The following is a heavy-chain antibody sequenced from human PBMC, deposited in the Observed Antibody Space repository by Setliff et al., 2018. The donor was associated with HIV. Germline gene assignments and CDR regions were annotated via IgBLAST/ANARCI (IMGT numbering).Heavy chain of an antibody. J-gene: IGHJ3*02. D-gene: IGHD3-10*01. CDR2: IYYTGST. CDR3: ARAGIKEDAFDI. V-gene: IGHV4-39*02. CDR1: GGSVSNTTYY. Sequence: SETLSLTCTVSGGSVSNTTYYWGWIRQPPGKGLEWIGNIYYTGSTYYNPSLKSRVTVSVDTSKHQLSLKLTSVTVADTYVFYCARAGIKEDAFDIWGQGTMVTVSS.